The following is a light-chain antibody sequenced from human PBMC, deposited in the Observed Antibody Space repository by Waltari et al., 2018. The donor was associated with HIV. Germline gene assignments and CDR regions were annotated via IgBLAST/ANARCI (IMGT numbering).Light chain of an antibody. CDR1: TFNIGTNH. Sequence: QSVLTQPPPASGTPGQRIIISCSGSTFNIGTNHVNWYRQLPGTTHILLMHSNIHRPSVVPDLCAGSSSGASPSLAISGLQSEDEADYYCSAWDASLGAWMFGGGTKLTVL. V-gene: IGLV1-44*01. J-gene: IGLJ3*02. CDR2: SNI. CDR3: SAWDASLGAWM.